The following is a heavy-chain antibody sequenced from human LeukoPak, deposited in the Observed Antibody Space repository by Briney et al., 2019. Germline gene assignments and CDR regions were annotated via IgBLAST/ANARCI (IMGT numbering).Heavy chain of an antibody. CDR2: MNPNSGNT. D-gene: IGHD3/OR15-3a*01. J-gene: IGHJ5*02. CDR3: ARERTNWFDP. CDR1: GYTFTSYD. V-gene: IGHV1-8*01. Sequence: ASVKVSYKASGYTFTSYDINWGGQAAGQGGEWMGWMNPNSGNTGYAQKFQGRVTMTRNTSISTAYMELSSLRSEDTAVYYCARERTNWFDPWGQGTLVTVSS.